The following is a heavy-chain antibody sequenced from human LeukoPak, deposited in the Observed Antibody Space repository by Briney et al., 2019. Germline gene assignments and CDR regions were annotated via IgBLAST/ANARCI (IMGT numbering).Heavy chain of an antibody. CDR1: GGTFSSYA. D-gene: IGHD5-24*01. V-gene: IGHV1-69*05. CDR3: ASESEPGRWVDY. J-gene: IGHJ4*02. Sequence: GASVKVSCKASGGTFSSYAISWVRQAPGQGLEWMGGIIPIFGTANYAQKFQGRVTITTDESTSTAYMELSSLRSEDTAVYYCASESEPGRWVDYWGQGTLVTVSS. CDR2: IIPIFGTA.